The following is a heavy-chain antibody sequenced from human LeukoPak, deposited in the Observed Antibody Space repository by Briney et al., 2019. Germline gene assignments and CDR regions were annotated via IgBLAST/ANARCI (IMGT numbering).Heavy chain of an antibody. CDR3: ARGGRFLEWYYYYGMDV. V-gene: IGHV4-61*02. J-gene: IGHJ6*02. Sequence: SQTLSLTCTVSGGSISSGSYYWRWIRQPAGKGLEWIGRIYTSGSTSYNPSLQSRVTISVDTSKNQFSLKLSSVTAADTAVYYCARGGRFLEWYYYYGMDVWGQGTTVTVSS. CDR1: GGSISSGSYY. D-gene: IGHD3-3*01. CDR2: IYTSGST.